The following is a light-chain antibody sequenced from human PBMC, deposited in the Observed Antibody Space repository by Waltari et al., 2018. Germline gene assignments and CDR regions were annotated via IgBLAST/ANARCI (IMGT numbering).Light chain of an antibody. Sequence: DIVMTQSPDSLAVSLGERATINCKSSQSVLYNSNNKNYLAWYQQKPGQPPQLLIYWAYTRESGVPDRCSGSGSGTDFTLTISSLQAEDVAVYYCQQYYSTITFGQGTRLEIK. CDR2: WAY. CDR3: QQYYSTIT. J-gene: IGKJ5*01. V-gene: IGKV4-1*01. CDR1: QSVLYNSNNKNY.